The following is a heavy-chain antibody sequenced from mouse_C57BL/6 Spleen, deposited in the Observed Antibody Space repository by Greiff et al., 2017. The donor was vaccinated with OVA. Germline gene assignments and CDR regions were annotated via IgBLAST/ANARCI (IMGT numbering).Heavy chain of an antibody. CDR2: IYPGGGYT. Sequence: QVQLKQSGAELVRPGPSVKMSCKASGYTFTNYWIGWAKQRPGHGLEWIGDIYPGGGYTNYNEKFKGKATLTADKSSSTAYMQFSSLTSEDSAIYYCARGGTTVVENYAMDYWGQGTSVTVSS. V-gene: IGHV1-63*01. D-gene: IGHD1-1*01. CDR3: ARGGTTVVENYAMDY. CDR1: GYTFTNYW. J-gene: IGHJ4*01.